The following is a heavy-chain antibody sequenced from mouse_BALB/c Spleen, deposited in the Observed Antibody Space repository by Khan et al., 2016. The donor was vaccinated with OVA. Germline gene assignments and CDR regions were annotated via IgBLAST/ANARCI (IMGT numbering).Heavy chain of an antibody. J-gene: IGHJ4*01. CDR2: INPRSGYT. Sequence: QVQLKQSGAELARPGASVKMSCKASGYSFTSHTMHWVKQRPGQGLEWIGYINPRSGYTNYNQKFNAKATLTADKSSSTAYMQLSSLTSEDSAVYYCARRTTGYALDYWGQGTSVTVSS. CDR3: ARRTTGYALDY. V-gene: IGHV1-4*01. CDR1: GYSFTSHT. D-gene: IGHD2-14*01.